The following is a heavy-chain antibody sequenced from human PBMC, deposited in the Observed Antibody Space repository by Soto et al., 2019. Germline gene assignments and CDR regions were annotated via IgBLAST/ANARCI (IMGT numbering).Heavy chain of an antibody. V-gene: IGHV4-31*03. CDR3: ARDGGLMVAANLTDWYFDL. J-gene: IGHJ2*01. Sequence: QVQLQESGPGLVKPSQTLSLTCTVSGGSISSGGYYWSWIRQHPGKGLEWIGYIYYSGSTYYNPSLQSRVTISVDTSKNQFSLKVSSVTAADTAVYYCARDGGLMVAANLTDWYFDLWGRGTLVTVSS. CDR2: IYYSGST. CDR1: GGSISSGGYY. D-gene: IGHD2-15*01.